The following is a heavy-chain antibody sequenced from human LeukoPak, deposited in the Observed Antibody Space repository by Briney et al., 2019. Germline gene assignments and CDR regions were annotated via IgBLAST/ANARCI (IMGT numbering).Heavy chain of an antibody. V-gene: IGHV3-21*01. J-gene: IGHJ4*02. CDR2: ISSSSSYI. CDR3: ARGTAYHGSGSSPDY. Sequence: GGSLRLSCAASGFTFSSYSMNWVRQAPGKGLEWVSSISSSSSYIYYADSVKGRFTISRDNAKNSLYLQMNSLRAEDTAVYYCARGTAYHGSGSSPDYWGQGTLVTVSS. D-gene: IGHD3-10*01. CDR1: GFTFSSYS.